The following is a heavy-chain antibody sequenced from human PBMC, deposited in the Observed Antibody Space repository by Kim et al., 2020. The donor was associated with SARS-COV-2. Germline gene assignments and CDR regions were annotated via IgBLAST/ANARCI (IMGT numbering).Heavy chain of an antibody. CDR3: ARLFGGNSLIDY. Sequence: GGSLRLSCAPSGFTFDNFWMSWVRQAPGKGLEWVATISPDGGEKFYVDSVKGRLTISRDNAKKSLYVQMNSLGVEDTAVYYCARLFGGNSLIDYWGQGTLVTVSS. V-gene: IGHV3-7*03. J-gene: IGHJ4*02. CDR1: GFTFDNFW. D-gene: IGHD2-21*02. CDR2: ISPDGGEK.